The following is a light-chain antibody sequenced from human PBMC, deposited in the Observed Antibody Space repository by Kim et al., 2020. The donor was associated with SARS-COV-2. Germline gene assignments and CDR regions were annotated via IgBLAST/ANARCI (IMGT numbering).Light chain of an antibody. Sequence: SSELTQDPAVSVASGQTVRITCQGDSLRRYYASWYQQKPGQAPVLVIYGKNNRPSGIPDRFSGSSSGNTASLTITGAQAEEEADYYCKSRDSSGKVVFGGGTQLTVL. CDR2: GKN. J-gene: IGLJ2*01. CDR3: KSRDSSGKVV. CDR1: SLRRYY. V-gene: IGLV3-19*01.